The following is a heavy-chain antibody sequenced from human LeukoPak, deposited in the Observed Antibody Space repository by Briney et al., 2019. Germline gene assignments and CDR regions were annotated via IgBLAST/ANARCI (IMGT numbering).Heavy chain of an antibody. CDR3: ARGRPPNDILTGYRPSPPYYYYGMDV. CDR1: GGTFTSYA. V-gene: IGHV1-69*01. Sequence: SSVKVSCKASGGTFTSYAISWVRQAPGQGLEWMGGIIPIFGTANYAQKFQGRVTITADESTSTAYMELSSLRSEDTAVYYCARGRPPNDILTGYRPSPPYYYYGMDVWGKGTTVTVSS. CDR2: IIPIFGTA. J-gene: IGHJ6*04. D-gene: IGHD3-9*01.